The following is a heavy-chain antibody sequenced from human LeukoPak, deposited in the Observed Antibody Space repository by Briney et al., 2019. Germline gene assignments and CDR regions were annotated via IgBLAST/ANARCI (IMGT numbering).Heavy chain of an antibody. CDR2: IYHSGST. CDR3: ASRRGLRFLEWLGNWFDP. D-gene: IGHD3-3*01. V-gene: IGHV4-38-2*01. J-gene: IGHJ5*02. CDR1: GYSISSGYY. Sequence: PSETLSLTCAVSGYSISSGYYWGWIRQPPGKGLEWIGSIYHSGSTYYNPSLKSRVTISVDTSKNQFSLKLSSVTAADTAVYYCASRRGLRFLEWLGNWFDPWGQGTLVTVSS.